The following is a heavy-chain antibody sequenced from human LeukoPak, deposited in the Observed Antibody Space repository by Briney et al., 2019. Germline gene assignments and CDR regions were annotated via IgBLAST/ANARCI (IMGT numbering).Heavy chain of an antibody. V-gene: IGHV4-39*01. CDR2: IYYSGST. Sequence: SETLSLTCTVSGGSISSSSYYWGWIRQPPGKGLEWIGSIYYSGSTYYNPSLKSRVTISVDTSKNQFSLKLSSVTAADTAVYYCASMTTVSNYYYYYMDAWGKGTTVTVSS. CDR1: GGSISSSSYY. CDR3: ASMTTVSNYYYYYMDA. J-gene: IGHJ6*03. D-gene: IGHD4-11*01.